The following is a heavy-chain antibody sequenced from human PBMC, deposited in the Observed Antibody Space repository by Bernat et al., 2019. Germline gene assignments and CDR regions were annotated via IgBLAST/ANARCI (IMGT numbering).Heavy chain of an antibody. V-gene: IGHV3-48*02. CDR2: ISSSSSTI. D-gene: IGHD1-26*01. Sequence: EVQLVESGGGLVQPGGSLRVPCVASGFTVSSYSMNWVRQAPGKGLEWISYISSSSSTIYYADSGKGRFTISRDNANKSLYLQMNSLRDEDTAVYYCARAAGDGRHSFDYWGQGNLVTVSS. CDR3: ARAAGDGRHSFDY. J-gene: IGHJ4*02. CDR1: GFTVSSYS.